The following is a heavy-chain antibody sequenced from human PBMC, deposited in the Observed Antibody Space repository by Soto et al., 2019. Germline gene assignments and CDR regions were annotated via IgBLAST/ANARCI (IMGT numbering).Heavy chain of an antibody. Sequence: QITLKESGPTLVKPTQTLTLTCTFSGFSLSTSGVGVGWIRQPPGKALEWLALIYWDDDKSYSPSLTSTLTSTKDTSKNQVVLRMTNMDPVDTATYYCAHRRTGYFDYWGQGTLVTVSS. V-gene: IGHV2-5*02. J-gene: IGHJ4*02. D-gene: IGHD3-10*01. CDR3: AHRRTGYFDY. CDR1: GFSLSTSGVG. CDR2: IYWDDDK.